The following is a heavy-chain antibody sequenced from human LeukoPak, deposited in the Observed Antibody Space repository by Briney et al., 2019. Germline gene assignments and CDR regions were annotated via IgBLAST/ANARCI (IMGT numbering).Heavy chain of an antibody. J-gene: IGHJ4*02. CDR1: GGSISSYD. CDR2: ICTSGTT. V-gene: IGHV4-4*07. CDR3: ARLGAFWGVSRLFAQTPFDY. Sequence: KPSETLSLTCTVSGGSISSYDWSWLRQPAGKGLEWLGRICTSGTTHYNPSLKSRVTMSVDTSKNQFSLKLSSVTAADTAVYYCARLGAFWGVSRLFAQTPFDYWGQGTLVTVSS. D-gene: IGHD3-10*01.